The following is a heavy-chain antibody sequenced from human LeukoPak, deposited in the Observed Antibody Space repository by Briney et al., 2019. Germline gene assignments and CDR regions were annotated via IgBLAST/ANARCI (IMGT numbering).Heavy chain of an antibody. Sequence: VASVKVSCTTSGYTFTNYDINWVRQATGQGLGWMGWMNTNSGNTGYAQKFQGRVTITRNTSISTAYMELSSLRSEDTAVYYCVRTVVPAASSYYYYYYGMDVWGQGTTVTVSS. D-gene: IGHD2-2*01. CDR1: GYTFTNYD. V-gene: IGHV1-8*01. CDR2: MNTNSGNT. J-gene: IGHJ6*02. CDR3: VRTVVPAASSYYYYYYGMDV.